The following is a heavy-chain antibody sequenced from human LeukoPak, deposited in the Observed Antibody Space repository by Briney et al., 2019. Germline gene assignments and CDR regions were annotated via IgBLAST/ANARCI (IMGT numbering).Heavy chain of an antibody. Sequence: GGSLRLSCAASGFAFSTLTMNWVRQAPGKGLELVSSISSTSSYIYYADSVKGRFTISRDNSKNTLYLQMNSLRAEDTAVYFCARVPNYSTSWYYFDHWGQGTLVTVSS. CDR1: GFAFSTLT. CDR2: ISSTSSYI. CDR3: ARVPNYSTSWYYFDH. J-gene: IGHJ4*02. D-gene: IGHD6-6*01. V-gene: IGHV3-21*04.